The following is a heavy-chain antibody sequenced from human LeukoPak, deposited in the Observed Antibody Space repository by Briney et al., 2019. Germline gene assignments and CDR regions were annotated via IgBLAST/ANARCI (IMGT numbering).Heavy chain of an antibody. CDR3: ARDGVGPNHAFDI. J-gene: IGHJ3*02. Sequence: AGGSLRLSCAASGFSFSSYTINWVRQAPGKGLEWVSSISSSSTYIYYADSVKGRFTISRDNSKNTLYLQMNSLRAEDTAVYYCARDGVGPNHAFDIWGQGTMVTVSS. D-gene: IGHD1-26*01. CDR1: GFSFSSYT. V-gene: IGHV3-21*01. CDR2: ISSSSTYI.